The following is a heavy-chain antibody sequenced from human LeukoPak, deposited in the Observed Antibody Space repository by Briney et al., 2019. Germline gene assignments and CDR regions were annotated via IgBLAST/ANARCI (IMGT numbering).Heavy chain of an antibody. CDR3: AREWVDTAMVPAFDI. CDR1: GGTFSSYA. J-gene: IGHJ3*02. V-gene: IGHV1-69*13. Sequence: ASVKVSCRASGGTFSSYAISWVRQAPGQGLEWMGGIIPIFGTANYAQKFQGRVTITADESTSTAYMELSSLRSEDTAVYYCAREWVDTAMVPAFDIWGQGSMVTVSS. CDR2: IIPIFGTA. D-gene: IGHD5-18*01.